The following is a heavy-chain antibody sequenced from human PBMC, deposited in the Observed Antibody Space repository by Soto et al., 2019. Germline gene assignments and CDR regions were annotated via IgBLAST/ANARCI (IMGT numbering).Heavy chain of an antibody. CDR3: ARDHRKYCSGGSCYPGRWFDP. CDR1: GYTFTSYA. Sequence: QVQLVQSGAEVKKPGASVKVSCKASGYTFTSYAMHWVRQAPGQRHEWMGWINAGNGNTKYSQKFQGRVTITRDTSASTAYMELSSLRSEDTAVYYCARDHRKYCSGGSCYPGRWFDPWGQGTLVTVSS. J-gene: IGHJ5*02. CDR2: INAGNGNT. D-gene: IGHD2-15*01. V-gene: IGHV1-3*01.